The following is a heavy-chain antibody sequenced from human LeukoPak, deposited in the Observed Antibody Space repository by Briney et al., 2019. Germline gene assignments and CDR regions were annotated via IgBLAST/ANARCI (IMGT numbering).Heavy chain of an antibody. CDR1: GFTVSTNY. J-gene: IGHJ4*02. V-gene: IGHV3-66*01. CDR3: ARDLEVATGPDY. CDR2: IYGGGST. D-gene: IGHD5-12*01. Sequence: GGSLRLSCAASGFTVSTNYMSWVRQAPGKGLEWVSVIYGGGSTYYADSVKGRFTISRDNAKNTLYLQMSSLRAEDTAVYFCARDLEVATGPDYWGQGTLVTVSS.